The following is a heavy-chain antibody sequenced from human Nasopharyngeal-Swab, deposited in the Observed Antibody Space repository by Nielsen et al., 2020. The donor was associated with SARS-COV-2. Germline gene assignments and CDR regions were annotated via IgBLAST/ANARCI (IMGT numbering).Heavy chain of an antibody. CDR1: GFTLSSYG. J-gene: IGHJ4*02. CDR3: ARGKGVRGVIISTFDY. D-gene: IGHD3-10*02. V-gene: IGHV3-33*01. CDR2: IWYDGSNK. Sequence: LSCAASGFTLSSYGMHWVRQAPGKGLEWVAVIWYDGSNKYYADSVKGRFTISRDNSKNTLYLQMNSLRAEDTAVYYCARGKGVRGVIISTFDYWGQGTLVTVSS.